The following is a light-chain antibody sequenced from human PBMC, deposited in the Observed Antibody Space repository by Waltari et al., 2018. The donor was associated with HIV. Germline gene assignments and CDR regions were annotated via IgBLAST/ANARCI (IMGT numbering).Light chain of an antibody. CDR1: QSVSSN. V-gene: IGKV3-15*01. CDR2: GAS. Sequence: EIVMTQSPATLSVSPGERATISCRASQSVSSNLAWYQQKPGQPPRLLIYGASIRATGIPARFSGSGSGTEFTLTISSLQSEDFAVFYCQQYNDWPPLTFGGGTKVEI. CDR3: QQYNDWPPLT. J-gene: IGKJ4*01.